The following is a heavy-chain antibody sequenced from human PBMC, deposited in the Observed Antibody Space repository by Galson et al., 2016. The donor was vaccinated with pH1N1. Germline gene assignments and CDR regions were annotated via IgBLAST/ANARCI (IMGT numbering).Heavy chain of an antibody. J-gene: IGHJ3*02. D-gene: IGHD4-17*01. CDR2: VNPGGSTI. Sequence: QVPGKGLEWVGVVNPGGSTIRYSPSFQGQVTISSDKSISTAYLQWISLRASDTAMYYCARQYDFGDYRGNAFDIWGQGTVVIVSS. V-gene: IGHV5-51*01. CDR3: ARQYDFGDYRGNAFDI.